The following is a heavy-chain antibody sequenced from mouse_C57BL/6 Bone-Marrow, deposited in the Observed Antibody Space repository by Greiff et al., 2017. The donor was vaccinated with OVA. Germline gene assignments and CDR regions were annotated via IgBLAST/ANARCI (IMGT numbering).Heavy chain of an antibody. J-gene: IGHJ2*01. CDR3: ATEGAQAKDY. V-gene: IGHV14-4*01. Sequence: VQLQQPGAELVRPGASVKLSCTASGFTFTDDYMHWVKQRPEQGLEWIGWIYPENGDTEYASKFQGKATITADTSSNTAYLQLSSLTSEDTAVYYYATEGAQAKDYWGQGTTLTVSS. D-gene: IGHD3-2*02. CDR2: IYPENGDT. CDR1: GFTFTDDY.